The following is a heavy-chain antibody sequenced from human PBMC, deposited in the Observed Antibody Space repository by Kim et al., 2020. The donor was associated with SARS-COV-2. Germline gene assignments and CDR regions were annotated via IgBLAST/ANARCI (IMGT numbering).Heavy chain of an antibody. Sequence: GGSLRLSCAASGFGFSDYYMSWIRQAPGKGLEWISYIDPSSGSKKYADSVRGRLIISRDNAKASLYLQMNSLQAEDTAIYYCVRGKVRGHYGLDVWGPGT. V-gene: IGHV3-11*05. CDR3: VRGKVRGHYGLDV. CDR1: GFGFSDYY. CDR2: IDPSSGSK. J-gene: IGHJ6*02. D-gene: IGHD3-22*01.